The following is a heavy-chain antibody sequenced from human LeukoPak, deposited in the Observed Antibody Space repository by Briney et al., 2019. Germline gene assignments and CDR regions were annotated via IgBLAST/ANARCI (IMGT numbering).Heavy chain of an antibody. CDR2: ISGSGGST. D-gene: IGHD3-3*01. CDR3: ANSNYDFWSGYYSY. CDR1: GFTFSSYA. V-gene: IGHV3-23*01. J-gene: IGHJ4*02. Sequence: GGSLRLSCAASGFTFSSYAMSWVRQAPGKGLEWVSAISGSGGSTYYADSVKGRFTISRDNFKNTLYLQMNSLRAEDTAVYYCANSNYDFWSGYYSYWGQGTLVTVSS.